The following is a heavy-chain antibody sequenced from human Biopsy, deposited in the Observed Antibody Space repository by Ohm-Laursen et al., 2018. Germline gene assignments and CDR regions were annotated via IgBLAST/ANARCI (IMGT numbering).Heavy chain of an antibody. J-gene: IGHJ4*02. V-gene: IGHV4-31*03. CDR3: ARLGSGDYFPTFFDF. CDR1: GVSINGGRYY. CDR2: IFYSANT. Sequence: TLSLTCTVSGVSINGGRYYWNWIRHHPGKGLEWIGNIFYSANTYYNPSLKSRVTISVDTSKNQFSLKVSSVTAADTAVYYCARLGSGDYFPTFFDFWGQGALVTVPS. D-gene: IGHD5-12*01.